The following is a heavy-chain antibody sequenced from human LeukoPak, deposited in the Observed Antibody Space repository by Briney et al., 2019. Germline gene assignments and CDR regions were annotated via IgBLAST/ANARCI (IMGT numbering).Heavy chain of an antibody. CDR1: GGTFSSYA. J-gene: IGHJ6*03. V-gene: IGHV1-69*13. Sequence: SVKVSCKASGGTFSSYAISWVRQAPGQGLEWMGGIIPIFGTANYAQKFQGRVTITADESTSTAYMELSSLRSEDTAVYYCATTFQYYDILTGQLGYYYFMDVWGKGTTVTISS. D-gene: IGHD3-9*01. CDR3: ATTFQYYDILTGQLGYYYFMDV. CDR2: IIPIFGTA.